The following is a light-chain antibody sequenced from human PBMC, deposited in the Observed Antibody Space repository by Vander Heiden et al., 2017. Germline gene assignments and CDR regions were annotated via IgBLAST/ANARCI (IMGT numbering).Light chain of an antibody. J-gene: IGLJ2*01. CDR1: SSNIGNNA. CDR3: AAWDDSRNGLV. V-gene: IGLV1-36*01. Sequence: QSVLTPPPSVAESPRQRVTISCSGSSSNIGNNAVNWYQQLTGKAPKLLIYYDDMLPSGVSDRFSGSKYGTSASLAISGLQSEDEADYYCAAWDDSRNGLVFGGGTKLTVL. CDR2: YDD.